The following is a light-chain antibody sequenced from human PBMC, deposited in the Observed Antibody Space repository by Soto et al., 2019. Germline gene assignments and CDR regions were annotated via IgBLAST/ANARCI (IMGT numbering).Light chain of an antibody. Sequence: DIQMTQSPSTLSASVGDRVAITCRASKSISIWLAWYQQKPGKAPKLLIYKASSLESGVPSRFSGSGSGTEFTLTISSLQPDDFATYYCQQYNDYSWTFGQGTKVEIK. CDR2: KAS. CDR3: QQYNDYSWT. CDR1: KSISIW. J-gene: IGKJ1*01. V-gene: IGKV1-5*03.